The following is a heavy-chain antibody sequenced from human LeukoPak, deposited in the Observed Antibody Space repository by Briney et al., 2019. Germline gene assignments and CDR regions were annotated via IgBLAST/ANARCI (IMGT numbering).Heavy chain of an antibody. D-gene: IGHD3-10*01. CDR3: ARDPNYGSGSYFVDY. CDR2: INPNSGGT. J-gene: IGHJ4*02. Sequence: ASVKVSCKASGYTFTGYYMHWVRQAPEQGLEWMGWINPNSGGTNYAQKFQGRVTMTRDTSISTAYMELSRLRSDDTAVYYCARDPNYGSGSYFVDYWGQGTLVTVSS. V-gene: IGHV1-2*02. CDR1: GYTFTGYY.